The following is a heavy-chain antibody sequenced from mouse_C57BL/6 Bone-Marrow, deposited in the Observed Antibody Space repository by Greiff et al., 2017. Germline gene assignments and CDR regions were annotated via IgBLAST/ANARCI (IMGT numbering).Heavy chain of an antibody. CDR1: GYTFTDYE. Sequence: QVQLKQSGAELVRPGASVTLSCKASGYTFTDYEMHWVKQTPVHGLEWIGAIDPETGGTAYNQKFKGKAILTADKSSSTAYMELRSLTSEDSAVYYCTRDLLLRFYYYAMDYWGQGTSVTVSS. CDR2: IDPETGGT. CDR3: TRDLLLRFYYYAMDY. V-gene: IGHV1-15*01. J-gene: IGHJ4*01. D-gene: IGHD1-1*01.